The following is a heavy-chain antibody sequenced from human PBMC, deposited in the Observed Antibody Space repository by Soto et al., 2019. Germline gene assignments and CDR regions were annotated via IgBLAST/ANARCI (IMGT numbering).Heavy chain of an antibody. D-gene: IGHD5-12*01. CDR1: GGSIGSYY. CDR2: LYYSGST. V-gene: IGHV4-59*12. J-gene: IGHJ4*02. Sequence: SETLSLTCTVSGGSIGSYYWSWLRQPPGKGLEWIGCLYYSGSTYYNPSLKSRVTISVDTSKNQFSLKLSSVTAADTAVYYCARAEMATIPFDYWGQGTPVTVSS. CDR3: ARAEMATIPFDY.